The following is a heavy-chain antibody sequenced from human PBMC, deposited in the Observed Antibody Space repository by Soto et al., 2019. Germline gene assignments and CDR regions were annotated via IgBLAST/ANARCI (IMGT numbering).Heavy chain of an antibody. CDR3: ARDWYYYDSSGYSKPIYYYYYGMDV. J-gene: IGHJ6*02. Sequence: ASVKVSCKASGYTFTDYYMHWVRQAPVQGLEWMGRINPNSGDTSFAPKFQGRVTMTRDTSIRTAYMELSRLRSDDTAVYYCARDWYYYDSSGYSKPIYYYYYGMDVWGQGTTVTVSS. CDR1: GYTFTDYY. CDR2: INPNSGDT. V-gene: IGHV1-2*06. D-gene: IGHD3-22*01.